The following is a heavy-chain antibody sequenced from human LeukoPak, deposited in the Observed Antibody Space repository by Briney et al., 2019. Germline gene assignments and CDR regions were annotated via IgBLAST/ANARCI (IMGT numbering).Heavy chain of an antibody. J-gene: IGHJ3*02. Sequence: SVKVSCKASGYTFTSYGISWVRQAPGQGLEWMGGIIPIFGTANYAQKFQGRVTITADESTSTAYMELSSLRSEDTAVYYCAREKDYGDYAVDAFDIWGQGTMVTVSS. CDR3: AREKDYGDYAVDAFDI. D-gene: IGHD4-17*01. CDR2: IIPIFGTA. V-gene: IGHV1-69*13. CDR1: GYTFTSYG.